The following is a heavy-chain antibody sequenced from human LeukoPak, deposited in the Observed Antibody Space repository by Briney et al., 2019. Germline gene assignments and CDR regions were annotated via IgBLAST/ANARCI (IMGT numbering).Heavy chain of an antibody. Sequence: GASVKVSCKASGYTFSNYGISWVRQAPGQGLEWMGWNSGDSGNTNYALKLQGRVTMTTDTSTSTAYMELSSLRSEDTAVYYCARDLVTGTQLRYWGQGTLVTVSS. D-gene: IGHD1-20*01. CDR3: ARDLVTGTQLRY. CDR2: NSGDSGNT. J-gene: IGHJ4*02. CDR1: GYTFSNYG. V-gene: IGHV1-18*01.